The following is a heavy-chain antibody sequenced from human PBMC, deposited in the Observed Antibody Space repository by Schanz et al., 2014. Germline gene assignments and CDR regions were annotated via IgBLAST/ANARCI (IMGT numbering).Heavy chain of an antibody. J-gene: IGHJ6*02. CDR2: INSDGSTT. CDR1: GFIFSNYG. CDR3: ARPLGPNYYYYGLDV. V-gene: IGHV3-74*02. Sequence: VQLVESGGGVVQRGGSLRLSCAASGFIFSNYGMYWVRQAPGKGLEWVSRINSDGSTTIYADSVKGRFTISRDNAKNTLYLQMNSLRAEDTAVYYCARPLGPNYYYYGLDVWGQGTTVTVSS.